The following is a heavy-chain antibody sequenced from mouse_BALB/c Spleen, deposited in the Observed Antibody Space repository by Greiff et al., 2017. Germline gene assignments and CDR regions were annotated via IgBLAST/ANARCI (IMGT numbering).Heavy chain of an antibody. Sequence: EVQVVESGPGLVKPSQSLSLTCSVTGYSITSGYYWNWIRQFPGNKLEWMGYIIYDGSNNYNPSLKNRISITRDTSKNQFFLKLNSVTTEDTATYYCARVYGYDPYWYFDVWGAGTTVTVSS. V-gene: IGHV3-6*02. D-gene: IGHD2-2*01. CDR3: ARVYGYDPYWYFDV. CDR2: IIYDGSN. CDR1: GYSITSGYY. J-gene: IGHJ1*01.